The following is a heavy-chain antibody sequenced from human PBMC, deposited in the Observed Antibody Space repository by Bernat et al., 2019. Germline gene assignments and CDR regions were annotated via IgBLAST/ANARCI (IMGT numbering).Heavy chain of an antibody. CDR1: GFTFSSYA. D-gene: IGHD2-2*01. CDR3: ARFIVVVPAAIENAFDI. J-gene: IGHJ3*02. CDR2: ISGSGGST. Sequence: EVQLLESGGGLVQPGGSLRLSCAASGFTFSSYAMSWVRQAPGKGLEWVSAISGSGGSTYYADSVKGRFTISRDNSKNTLYLQMNSLRAEDTAVYYCARFIVVVPAAIENAFDIWGQGTMVTVSS. V-gene: IGHV3-23*01.